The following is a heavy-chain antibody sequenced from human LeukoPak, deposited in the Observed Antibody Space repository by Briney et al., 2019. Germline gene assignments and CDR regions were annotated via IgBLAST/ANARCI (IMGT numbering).Heavy chain of an antibody. CDR2: INHSGST. D-gene: IGHD3-16*01. CDR1: GGSFSGYY. V-gene: IGHV4-34*01. J-gene: IGHJ3*02. Sequence: SETLSLTCAVYGGSFSGYYWSWIRQPPGKGLEWIGEINHSGSTNYNPSLKSRVTISVDTSKNQFSLKLSSVTAADTAVYYCARRAWALGAFDIWGQGTMVTVSS. CDR3: ARRAWALGAFDI.